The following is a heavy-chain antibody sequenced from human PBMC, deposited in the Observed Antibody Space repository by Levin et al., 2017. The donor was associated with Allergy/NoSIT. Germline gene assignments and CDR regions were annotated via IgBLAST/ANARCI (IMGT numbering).Heavy chain of an antibody. Sequence: SCAASGFTFSSYSMNWVRQAPGKGLEWVSSISSSSSYIYYADSVKGRFTISRDNAKNSLYLQMNSLRAEDTAVYYCARGHSSSWFNPFDYWGQGTLVTVSS. CDR2: ISSSSSYI. J-gene: IGHJ4*02. D-gene: IGHD6-13*01. CDR3: ARGHSSSWFNPFDY. V-gene: IGHV3-21*01. CDR1: GFTFSSYS.